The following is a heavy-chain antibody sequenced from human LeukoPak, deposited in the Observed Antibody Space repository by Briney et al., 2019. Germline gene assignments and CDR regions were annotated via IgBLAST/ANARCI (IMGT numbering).Heavy chain of an antibody. CDR3: ASPQAGEWFPDY. Sequence: GGSLRLSCAASGFTFSSYWMNWVRQAPGKGLEWVANINHDGSEKYYVDSVKGRFNISRDNAKNSLYLEMSSLRAEDTAVYYCASPQAGEWFPDYWGQGTLVTVSS. CDR2: INHDGSEK. CDR1: GFTFSSYW. J-gene: IGHJ4*02. V-gene: IGHV3-7*05. D-gene: IGHD3-10*01.